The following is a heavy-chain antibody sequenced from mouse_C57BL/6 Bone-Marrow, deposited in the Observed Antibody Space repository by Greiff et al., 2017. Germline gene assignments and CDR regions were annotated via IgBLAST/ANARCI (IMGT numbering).Heavy chain of an antibody. CDR1: GFNIKNTY. V-gene: IGHV14-3*01. Sequence: EVQLQESVAELVRPGASVKLSCTASGFNIKNTYMHWVKQRPEQGLEWIGRIDPANGNTTYAPKFQGKATITVDTSSNTAYRQLSSLTSEDTAIYYCARRYYYGSSAYYFDYWGQGATLTVSS. CDR3: ARRYYYGSSAYYFDY. CDR2: IDPANGNT. D-gene: IGHD1-1*01. J-gene: IGHJ2*01.